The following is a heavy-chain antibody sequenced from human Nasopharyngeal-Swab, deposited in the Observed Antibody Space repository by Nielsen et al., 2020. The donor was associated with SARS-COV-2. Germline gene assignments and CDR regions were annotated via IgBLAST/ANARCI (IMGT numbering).Heavy chain of an antibody. CDR3: AREPVPSATYYYYYYMDV. V-gene: IGHV3-72*01. J-gene: IGHJ6*03. CDR1: GSTFSDHY. D-gene: IGHD6-25*01. Sequence: GESLKISCAASGSTFSDHYMDWVRQAPGKGLEWVGRTRNKANSYTTEYAASVKGRFTISRDDSKNSLYLQMNSLKTEDTAVYYCAREPVPSATYYYYYYMDVWGKGTTVTVSS. CDR2: TRNKANSYTT.